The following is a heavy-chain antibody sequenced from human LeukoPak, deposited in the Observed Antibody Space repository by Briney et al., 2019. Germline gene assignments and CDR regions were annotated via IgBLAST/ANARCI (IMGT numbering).Heavy chain of an antibody. CDR3: AKHGQTGIAAAGIDY. CDR1: GFTFGSYA. J-gene: IGHJ4*02. V-gene: IGHV3-23*01. Sequence: GGSLRLSCAASGFTFGSYAMTWVRQAPGKGLEWVSAISGSGAGTYYADSVRGRFTVSRDNSKNTLYLQMNSLRAEDTAVYYCAKHGQTGIAAAGIDYWGQGTLVTVSS. D-gene: IGHD6-13*01. CDR2: ISGSGAGT.